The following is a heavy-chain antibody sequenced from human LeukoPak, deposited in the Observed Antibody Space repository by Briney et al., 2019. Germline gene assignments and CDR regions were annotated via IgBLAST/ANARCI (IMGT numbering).Heavy chain of an antibody. V-gene: IGHV4-39*07. D-gene: IGHD1-26*01. J-gene: IGHJ4*02. CDR1: GGSINNSSYY. CDR3: AKSGGYGLIDY. Sequence: PSETLSLTCTVSGGSINNSSYYWGWIRQPPGKGLEWIGSIYYTGSTTYNPSLKSRVTISVDTSKNQFSLKLNSVTAADTAVYYCAKSGGYGLIDYWGQGTLVTVSS. CDR2: IYYTGST.